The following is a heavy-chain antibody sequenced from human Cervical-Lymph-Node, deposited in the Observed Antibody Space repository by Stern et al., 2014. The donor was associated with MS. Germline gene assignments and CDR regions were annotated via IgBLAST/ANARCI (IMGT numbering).Heavy chain of an antibody. CDR2: ISYNGSNK. Sequence: VQLVESGGGVVQPGRPLRLSCAASGFTFSSFGMNWVRQAPGKGLEWVAVISYNGSNKYYADSVQGRFTISRDNSKNTLYMQMNSLRAEDTAVYYCAKDRQWLTYFFDYWGQGSLVTVSS. CDR3: AKDRQWLTYFFDY. J-gene: IGHJ4*02. CDR1: GFTFSSFG. V-gene: IGHV3-30*18. D-gene: IGHD3-22*01.